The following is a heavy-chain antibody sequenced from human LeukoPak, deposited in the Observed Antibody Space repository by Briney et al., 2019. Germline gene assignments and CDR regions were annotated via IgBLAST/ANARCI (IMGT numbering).Heavy chain of an antibody. V-gene: IGHV4-34*01. CDR3: ARNIGNSSGYTSDY. D-gene: IGHD3-22*01. Sequence: KPSETLSLTCTVSGGSINDYYWSWIRQPPGKGLEWIGEINHSGSTNYNPSLKSRVTISVDTSRNQFSLKLSSVTAADTAVYYCARNIGNSSGYTSDYWGQGTLVTVSS. CDR1: GGSINDYY. J-gene: IGHJ4*02. CDR2: INHSGST.